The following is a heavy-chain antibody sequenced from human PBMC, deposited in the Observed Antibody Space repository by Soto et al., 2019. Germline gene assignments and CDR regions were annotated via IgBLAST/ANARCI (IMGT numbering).Heavy chain of an antibody. V-gene: IGHV3-53*04. J-gene: IGHJ4*02. CDR2: IYSGGST. CDR1: EFSVSSNY. CDR3: ARVHYGYYFWLDY. Sequence: EVQLVESGGCLVQPGGSLRLSCAASEFSVSSNYMSWVRQAPGKGVEWVSVIYSGGSTYYADSVKGRFTISRHNSKNTLYLQMNILRAEDTAVYYCARVHYGYYFWLDYWGQGTLVTVSS. D-gene: IGHD4-17*01.